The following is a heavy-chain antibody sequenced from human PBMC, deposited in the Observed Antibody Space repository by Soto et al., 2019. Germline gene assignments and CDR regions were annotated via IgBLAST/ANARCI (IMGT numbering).Heavy chain of an antibody. CDR2: ISHCGRP. V-gene: IGHV4-31*03. CDR1: GDSLTNGTYY. J-gene: IGHJ5*02. CDR3: AREVRPGISYFDL. D-gene: IGHD1-1*01. Sequence: TLSLTCTVSGDSLTNGTYYWTWIRQHPGKGLEWSGYISHCGRPNYNPSLKSRISMSVDTPENQFSLKLSSVTAEDTGAYFCAREVRPGISYFDLWGQGTLV.